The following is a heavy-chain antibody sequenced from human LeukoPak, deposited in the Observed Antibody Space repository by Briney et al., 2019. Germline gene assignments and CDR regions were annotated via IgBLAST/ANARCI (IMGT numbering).Heavy chain of an antibody. CDR1: GYTFTSYG. CDR3: ARDDRWKAAAGTPTLEY. Sequence: ASVKVSCKASGYTFTSYGISWVRQAPGQGLEWMGWISAYNGNTNYAQKLQGRVTMTTDTSTSTAYMELRSLRSDDTAVYYCARDDRWKAAAGTPTLEYWGQGTLVTVSS. D-gene: IGHD6-13*01. CDR2: ISAYNGNT. J-gene: IGHJ4*02. V-gene: IGHV1-18*01.